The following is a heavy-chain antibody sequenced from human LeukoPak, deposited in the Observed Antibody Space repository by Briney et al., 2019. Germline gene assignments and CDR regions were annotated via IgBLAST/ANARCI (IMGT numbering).Heavy chain of an antibody. CDR1: GNTFTTYA. Sequence: ASVKVSCKASGNTFTTYAMNWVRQAPGQGLEWMGWISTNTGNPTYAQGFTGRFVFSLDTSVSTAYLQITSLKAEDTAVYYCARGTYSYGFGEEYYFDYWGQGTLVTVSS. CDR2: ISTNTGNP. J-gene: IGHJ4*02. CDR3: ARGTYSYGFGEEYYFDY. V-gene: IGHV7-4-1*02. D-gene: IGHD5-18*01.